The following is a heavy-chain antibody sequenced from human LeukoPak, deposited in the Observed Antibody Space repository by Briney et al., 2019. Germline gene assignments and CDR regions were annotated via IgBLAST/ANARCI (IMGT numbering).Heavy chain of an antibody. V-gene: IGHV4-61*01. CDR3: ARVLYDSSGYYFAY. CDR1: GSSFSSGSYY. D-gene: IGHD3-22*01. CDR2: IYYSGST. Sequence: SETLSLTCTVSGSSFSSGSYYWSWIRQPPGKGLEWIGYIYYSGSTNYNPSLKSRVTISVDTSKNQFSLKLSSVTAADTAVYYCARVLYDSSGYYFAYWGQGTLVTVSS. J-gene: IGHJ4*02.